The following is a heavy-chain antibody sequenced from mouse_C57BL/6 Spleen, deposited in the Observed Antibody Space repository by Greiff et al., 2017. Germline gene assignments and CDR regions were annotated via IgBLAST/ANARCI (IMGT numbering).Heavy chain of an antibody. Sequence: LMEPGPELVKPGASVKISCKASGYTFPDYYINWVKQRPGQGLEWIGWIDPGSGNTKYNEKFKGKATLTVDTSSSTAYMQLSSLTSEDAAVYFCARSTPSLADYWGQGTSVTVSS. CDR2: IDPGSGNT. D-gene: IGHD6-1*01. CDR1: GYTFPDYY. V-gene: IGHV1-84*01. J-gene: IGHJ4*01. CDR3: ARSTPSLADY.